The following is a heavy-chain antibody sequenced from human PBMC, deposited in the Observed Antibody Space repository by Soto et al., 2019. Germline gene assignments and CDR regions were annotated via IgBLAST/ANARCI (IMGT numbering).Heavy chain of an antibody. CDR3: ARGGGSRYNWFDP. V-gene: IGHV5-51*01. D-gene: IGHD3-16*01. Sequence: GESLKISCEGSGYSFTSYWIGWVRQMPGRGLEWMGIIYPGDSDPRYSPSFQGQVTISADKSISTAYLQWSSLKASDTAMYYCARGGGSRYNWFDPWGQGTLVTVSS. CDR1: GYSFTSYW. CDR2: IYPGDSDP. J-gene: IGHJ5*02.